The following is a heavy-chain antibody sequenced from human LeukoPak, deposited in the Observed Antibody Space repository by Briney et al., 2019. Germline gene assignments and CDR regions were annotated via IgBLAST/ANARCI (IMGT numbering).Heavy chain of an antibody. CDR1: GYSFTSYW. CDR2: IYPGDSDT. Sequence: GVSLKISCKGSGYSFTSYWIGWGRQMPGKGLEWMGIIYPGDSDTRYSPSFQGQVTISADKSISTAYLQWSSLKASDTAMYYCARRVQGGYDAFDIWGQGTMVTVSS. D-gene: IGHD1-1*01. CDR3: ARRVQGGYDAFDI. V-gene: IGHV5-51*01. J-gene: IGHJ3*02.